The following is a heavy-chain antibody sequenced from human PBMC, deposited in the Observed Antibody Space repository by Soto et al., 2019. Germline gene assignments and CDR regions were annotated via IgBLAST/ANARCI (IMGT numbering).Heavy chain of an antibody. D-gene: IGHD3-9*01. J-gene: IGHJ4*02. CDR3: ARLEGLATISYYFDY. CDR1: GGSVSSSNFY. Sequence: SETLSLTCTVSGGSVSSSNFYWGWVRQSPGKGLEWIGSIYYSGITYYNPSLGSRVTISVDKSKNQFSLKVISVTAADTAVYYCARLEGLATISYYFDYWGQGTLVTVSS. CDR2: IYYSGIT. V-gene: IGHV4-39*01.